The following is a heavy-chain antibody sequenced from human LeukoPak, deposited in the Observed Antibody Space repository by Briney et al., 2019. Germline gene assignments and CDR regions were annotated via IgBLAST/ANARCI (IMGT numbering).Heavy chain of an antibody. CDR1: GGSISSYY. J-gene: IGHJ5*02. D-gene: IGHD6-13*01. V-gene: IGHV4-59*01. CDR3: ARVGDSSSWYRWFDP. CDR2: IYYSGST. Sequence: SSETLSLNCTVSGGSISSYYWSWNRQPPGKGLEWIGYIYYSGSTNYNPSLKSRVTISVDTSKNQFSLKLSSVTAADTAVYYCARVGDSSSWYRWFDPWGQGTLVTVST.